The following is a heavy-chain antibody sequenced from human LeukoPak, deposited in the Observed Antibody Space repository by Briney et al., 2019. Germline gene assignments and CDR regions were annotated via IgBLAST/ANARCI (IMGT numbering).Heavy chain of an antibody. Sequence: GGSLRLSCAASGFTFDDYAMHWVRQGPGKGLEWVSLIRGDGGYTYYADSVRGRFTISRDNSKNSLYLQMNSLRTGDTALYYCAKAHLRTGTTRIAFDFWGQGTMVTVSS. CDR1: GFTFDDYA. CDR3: AKAHLRTGTTRIAFDF. D-gene: IGHD1-1*01. J-gene: IGHJ3*01. V-gene: IGHV3-43*02. CDR2: IRGDGGYT.